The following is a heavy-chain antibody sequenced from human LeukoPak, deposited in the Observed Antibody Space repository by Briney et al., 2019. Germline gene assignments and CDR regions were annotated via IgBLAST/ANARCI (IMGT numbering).Heavy chain of an antibody. CDR2: IYHSGST. CDR3: ARVGDTAMDSGIDS. D-gene: IGHD5-18*01. V-gene: IGHV4-38-2*02. CDR1: GGSISSYY. Sequence: NTSETLSLTCTVSGGSISSYYWGWIRQPPGKGLEWIGSIYHSGSTYYNPSLKSRVTISVDTSKNQFSLKLSSVTAADTAVYYCARVGDTAMDSGIDSWGQGTLVTVSS. J-gene: IGHJ4*02.